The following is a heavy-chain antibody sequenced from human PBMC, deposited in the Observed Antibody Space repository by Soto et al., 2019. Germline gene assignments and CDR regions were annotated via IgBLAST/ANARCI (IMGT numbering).Heavy chain of an antibody. Sequence: SETLSLTCAVYGGSFSGYYWSWIRQPPGKGLEWIGEINHSGSTNYNPSLKSRVTISVDTSKNQFSLKLSSVTAADTAVYYCARVSGDRTYDYWGQGTLVTVSS. D-gene: IGHD4-17*01. CDR2: INHSGST. CDR3: ARVSGDRTYDY. CDR1: GGSFSGYY. J-gene: IGHJ4*02. V-gene: IGHV4-34*01.